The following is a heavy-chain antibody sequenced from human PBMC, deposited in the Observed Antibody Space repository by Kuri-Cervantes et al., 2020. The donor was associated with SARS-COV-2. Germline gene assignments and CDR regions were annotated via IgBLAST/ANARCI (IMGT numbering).Heavy chain of an antibody. CDR3: AKHAMVRGVIITKAGGADY. J-gene: IGHJ4*02. CDR1: GFTLSSYA. CDR2: ISGSGGST. D-gene: IGHD3-10*01. Sequence: GGSLRLSCAASGFTLSSYAMSWVRQAPGKGLEWVSAISGSGGSTYYADSVKGRFTISRDNSKNTLYLQMNSLRAEDTAVYYCAKHAMVRGVIITKAGGADYWGQGTLVTVSS. V-gene: IGHV3-23*01.